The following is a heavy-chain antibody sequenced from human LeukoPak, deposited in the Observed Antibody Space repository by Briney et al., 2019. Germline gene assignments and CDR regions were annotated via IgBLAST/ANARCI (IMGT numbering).Heavy chain of an antibody. CDR3: ARGIDCSSTSCYYDY. Sequence: ASVKVSCKASGYTFTGYYMHWVRQAPGQGLGWVGWINPNSGGTNYAQKVQGRVTMTRDTSISTAYMELSRLRSDDTAVYYCARGIDCSSTSCYYDYRGQGPLVTVSS. D-gene: IGHD2-2*01. V-gene: IGHV1-2*02. J-gene: IGHJ4*02. CDR2: INPNSGGT. CDR1: GYTFTGYY.